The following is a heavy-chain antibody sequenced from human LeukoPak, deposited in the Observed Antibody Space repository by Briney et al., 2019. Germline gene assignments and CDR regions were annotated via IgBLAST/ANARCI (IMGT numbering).Heavy chain of an antibody. J-gene: IGHJ6*02. CDR3: ARDTDLAPYDFWSGTYYYGMDV. V-gene: IGHV1-8*01. D-gene: IGHD3-3*01. CDR2: MNPNSGNT. Sequence: ASAKVSCKASADTFTSFDFNWVRQAPGQGLEWMGWMNPNSGNTGYAQKFQGRVSMTRNTSMSTAYMELTSLTSEDTAVYYCARDTDLAPYDFWSGTYYYGMDVWGQGTTVTVSS. CDR1: ADTFTSFD.